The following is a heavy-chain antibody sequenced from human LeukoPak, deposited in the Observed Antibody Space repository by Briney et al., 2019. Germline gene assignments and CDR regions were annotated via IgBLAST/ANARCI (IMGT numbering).Heavy chain of an antibody. V-gene: IGHV3-74*01. CDR2: INSDGSTT. D-gene: IGHD3-22*01. Sequence: GGSLRLSCAASGFTFSSYWMHWVRQAPGKGLVWVSRINSDGSTTSYADFVKGRFTISRDNSKNTLYLQMNSLRAEDTAVYYCAKSSMIVVGGFDYWGQGTLVTVSS. CDR1: GFTFSSYW. CDR3: AKSSMIVVGGFDY. J-gene: IGHJ4*02.